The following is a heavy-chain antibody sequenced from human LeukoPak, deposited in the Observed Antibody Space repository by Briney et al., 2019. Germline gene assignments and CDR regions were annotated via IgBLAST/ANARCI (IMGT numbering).Heavy chain of an antibody. CDR1: GGSFSGYY. Sequence: PSETLSLTCAVYGGSFSGYYWSWIRQPPGKGLEWIGEINHSGSTNYNPSLKSRVTISGDTSKNQFSLKLSSVTAADTAVYYCARRLRFLEWLLLRAAGSFDYWGQGTLDTVSS. CDR2: INHSGST. D-gene: IGHD3-3*01. CDR3: ARRLRFLEWLLLRAAGSFDY. J-gene: IGHJ4*02. V-gene: IGHV4-34*01.